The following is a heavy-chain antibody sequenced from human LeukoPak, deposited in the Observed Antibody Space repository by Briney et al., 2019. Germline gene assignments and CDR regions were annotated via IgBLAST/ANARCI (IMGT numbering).Heavy chain of an antibody. CDR1: GFTFSSYE. V-gene: IGHV3-74*01. J-gene: IGHJ5*02. Sequence: GGSLRLSCAASGFTFSSYEMNWVRQAPGKGLVWVSCINGDGSDTRYADSVKGRFTISRDNAKNTLYLQMNSLRVEDTAVYYCARDPRNKGFDPWGQGTLVTVSS. CDR2: INGDGSDT. D-gene: IGHD1/OR15-1a*01. CDR3: ARDPRNKGFDP.